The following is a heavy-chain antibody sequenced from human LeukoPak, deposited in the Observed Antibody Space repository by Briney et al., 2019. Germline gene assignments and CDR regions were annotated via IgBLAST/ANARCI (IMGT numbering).Heavy chain of an antibody. J-gene: IGHJ4*02. D-gene: IGHD1-14*01. CDR3: ARAGIPWNPADC. V-gene: IGHV4-4*02. CDR1: GDSISDSDW. Sequence: SETLSLTCAVSGDSISDSDWWTWVRQPPGKGLEWIGEIRHSGSTNYSPSLKSRVTISIDKSKNQLSLKLSSVTAADTANYFCARAGIPWNPADCWGQGTLVIVSS. CDR2: IRHSGST.